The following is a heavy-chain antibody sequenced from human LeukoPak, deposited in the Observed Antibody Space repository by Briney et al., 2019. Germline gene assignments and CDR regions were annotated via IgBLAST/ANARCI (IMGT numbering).Heavy chain of an antibody. CDR3: ARDREDYGDDFDY. D-gene: IGHD4-17*01. CDR2: INPNSGGT. CDR1: GYTFTGYY. V-gene: IGHV1-2*02. Sequence: ASVKVSCKASGYTFTGYYMHWVRQAPGQGLEWMGWINPNSGGTNYAQKFQGRVTMTRDTSISTAYMELNRLRYDDTAVYYCARDREDYGDDFDYWGQGTLVTVSS. J-gene: IGHJ4*02.